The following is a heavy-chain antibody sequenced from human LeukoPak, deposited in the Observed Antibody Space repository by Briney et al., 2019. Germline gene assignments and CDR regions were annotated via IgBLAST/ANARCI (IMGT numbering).Heavy chain of an antibody. Sequence: ASVKVSCKASGYTFADDCMHWVRQAPGQGLEWMGWINPNSGGTNYAQKFHGRVTVTRDTSINTAYMELSRLRFDDTAVYYCARWYDYSNYFDYWGQGTLVIVSS. CDR2: INPNSGGT. CDR1: GYTFADDC. V-gene: IGHV1-2*02. D-gene: IGHD4-11*01. J-gene: IGHJ4*02. CDR3: ARWYDYSNYFDY.